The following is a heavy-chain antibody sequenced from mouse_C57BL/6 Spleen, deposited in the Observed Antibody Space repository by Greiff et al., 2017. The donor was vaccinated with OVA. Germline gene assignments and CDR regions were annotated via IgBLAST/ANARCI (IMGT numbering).Heavy chain of an antibody. D-gene: IGHD1-1*01. CDR3: ARWVTPVVAYYYAMDY. CDR1: GYTFTSYW. Sequence: VQLQESGAELVKPGASVKMSCKASGYTFTSYWITWVKQRPGHGLEWIGDIYPGSGSTNYNEKFKSKATLTVDTSSSTAYMQLSSLTSEDSAVYYCARWVTPVVAYYYAMDYWGQGTSVTVSS. V-gene: IGHV1-55*01. J-gene: IGHJ4*01. CDR2: IYPGSGST.